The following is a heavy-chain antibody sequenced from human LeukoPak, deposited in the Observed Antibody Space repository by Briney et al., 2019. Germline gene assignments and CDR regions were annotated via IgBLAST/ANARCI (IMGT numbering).Heavy chain of an antibody. V-gene: IGHV1-2*02. D-gene: IGHD1-26*01. CDR2: INPNSGGT. CDR1: GYTFTGYY. CDR3: ARGGIVGATYNWFDP. Sequence: ASVKVSCKASGYTFTGYYMHWVRQAPGQGLEWMGWINPNSGGTNYAKKFQGRVTMTRDTSISTAYMELSRLRSDDTAVYYCARGGIVGATYNWFDPWGQGTLVTVSS. J-gene: IGHJ5*02.